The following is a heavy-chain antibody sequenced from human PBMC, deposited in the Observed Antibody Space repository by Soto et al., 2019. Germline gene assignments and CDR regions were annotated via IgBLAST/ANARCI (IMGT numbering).Heavy chain of an antibody. Sequence: SVKVSCKASGGTFSTYAISWVRQAPGQGLEWVGGIIPIFGTANYAQKFQGRVTITADESTSTAYMELSSLRSEDTAVYYCARAAYTYGTAYLSYYYGMDVWGQGTTVTV. CDR3: ARAAYTYGTAYLSYYYGMDV. CDR1: GGTFSTYA. V-gene: IGHV1-69*13. J-gene: IGHJ6*02. D-gene: IGHD5-18*01. CDR2: IIPIFGTA.